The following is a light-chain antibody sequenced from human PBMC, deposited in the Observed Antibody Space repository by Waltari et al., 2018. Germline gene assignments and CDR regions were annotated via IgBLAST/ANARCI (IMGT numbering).Light chain of an antibody. V-gene: IGLV2-11*01. CDR3: CSYAGSYTFPYV. CDR2: DVS. Sequence: QSALTQPRSVSGSPGQSVTISCTGTSSDVGGYSYVSWYQQHPGKPPKLMIDDVSKPPSGVPDRFSDSKSGNTASLTISGLQAEDEADYYCCSYAGSYTFPYVFGTGTKVTVL. CDR1: SSDVGGYSY. J-gene: IGLJ1*01.